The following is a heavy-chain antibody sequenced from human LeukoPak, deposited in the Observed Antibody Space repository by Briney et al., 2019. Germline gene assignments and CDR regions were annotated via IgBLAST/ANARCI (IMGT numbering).Heavy chain of an antibody. V-gene: IGHV1-2*02. CDR1: GYTFTGYY. D-gene: IGHD3-16*02. Sequence: ASVKVSCKASGYTFTGYYMHWVRQAPGQGLEWMGWINPNSGGTNYAQKFQGRVTMTRDTSISIAYMELSRLRSDDTAVYYCARGRQTYYDYVWGSYRPFWYWGQGTLVTVSS. J-gene: IGHJ4*02. CDR3: ARGRQTYYDYVWGSYRPFWY. CDR2: INPNSGGT.